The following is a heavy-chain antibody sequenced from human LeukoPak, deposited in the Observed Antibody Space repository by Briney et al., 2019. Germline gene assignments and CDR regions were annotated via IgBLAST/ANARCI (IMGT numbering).Heavy chain of an antibody. V-gene: IGHV3-7*01. D-gene: IGHD3-22*01. CDR1: GFTFSSYW. CDR3: AGTYYYDSSGYYFDY. J-gene: IGHJ4*02. Sequence: GGSLRLSCAASGFTFSSYWMSWVRQAPGKGLEWVANIKQDGSEKYYVDSVEGRFTISRDNAKNSLYLQMNSLRAEDTAVYYCAGTYYYDSSGYYFDYWGQGTLVTVSS. CDR2: IKQDGSEK.